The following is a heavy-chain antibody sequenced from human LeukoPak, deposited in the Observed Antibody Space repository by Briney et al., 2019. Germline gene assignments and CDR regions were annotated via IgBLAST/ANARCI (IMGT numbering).Heavy chain of an antibody. CDR2: IYYSGSA. CDR3: ARGGGVGCSGGSCFLDY. Sequence: SETLSLTCTVSGGSITSGGSYFSWVRQYPWKGLEWIGYIYYSGSAYYNPSLESRVSMSADTSKKQFSLRLTSVTAADTAVYFCARGGGVGCSGGSCFLDYWGPGTLVTVSS. CDR1: GGSITSGGSY. J-gene: IGHJ4*02. V-gene: IGHV4-31*03. D-gene: IGHD2-15*01.